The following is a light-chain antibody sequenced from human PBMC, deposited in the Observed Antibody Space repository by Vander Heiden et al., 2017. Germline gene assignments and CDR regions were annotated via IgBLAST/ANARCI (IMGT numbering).Light chain of an antibody. CDR3: AAWDDSLTGWV. J-gene: IGLJ3*02. Sequence: QSVLTPPPSASGTPGQRVTIPCSGSSSNIGRNTVNWYQQLPGTAPKVLIYDNNQRPSGIPDRFSGSKSGTSASLAISGLQSEDEADYYCAAWDDSLTGWVFGGGTKLTVL. CDR1: SSNIGRNT. V-gene: IGLV1-44*01. CDR2: DNN.